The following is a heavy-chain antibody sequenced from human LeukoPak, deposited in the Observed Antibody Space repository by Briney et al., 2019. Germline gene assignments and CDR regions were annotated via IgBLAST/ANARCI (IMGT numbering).Heavy chain of an antibody. D-gene: IGHD3-16*02. CDR1: GGSISSGDYY. CDR3: AREPYDYVWGSYPVGYFDY. V-gene: IGHV4-30-4*01. CDR2: IYYSGST. Sequence: SQTLPLTCTVSGGSISSGDYYWSWIRQPPGKGLEWIGYIYYSGSTYYNPSLKSRVTISVDTSKNQFSLKLSSVTAADTAVYYCAREPYDYVWGSYPVGYFDYWGQGTLVTVSS. J-gene: IGHJ4*02.